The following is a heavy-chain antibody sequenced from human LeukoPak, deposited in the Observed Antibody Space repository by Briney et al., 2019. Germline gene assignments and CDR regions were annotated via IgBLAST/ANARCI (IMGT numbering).Heavy chain of an antibody. Sequence: GGSLRLSCAASGFTFSSYVMHWVRQAPGKGLECVSAISSNGGSTYYPNSVKGRFTISRDNSKNTLYLQMGSLRAEDMAIYYCARSKRYCTNGICYTNGGFDHWGQGTPVTVSS. CDR3: ARSKRYCTNGICYTNGGFDH. V-gene: IGHV3-64*01. CDR2: ISSNGGST. J-gene: IGHJ4*02. D-gene: IGHD2-8*01. CDR1: GFTFSSYV.